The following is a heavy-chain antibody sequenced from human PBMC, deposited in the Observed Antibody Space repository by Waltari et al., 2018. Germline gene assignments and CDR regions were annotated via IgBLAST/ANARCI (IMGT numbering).Heavy chain of an antibody. Sequence: QVQLQESGPGLVKPSETLSLTCSVSGGPISRWYWSWIRQTAGKGLEGLEWIGRRYSSGSTNNNPSLKSRVTMSMDTSKNQISLKMSSVTAADTAVYYCATGSGDFDHWGQGILVIVST. CDR2: RYSSGST. J-gene: IGHJ4*02. D-gene: IGHD2-15*01. V-gene: IGHV4-4*07. CDR3: ATGSGDFDH. CDR1: GGPISRWY.